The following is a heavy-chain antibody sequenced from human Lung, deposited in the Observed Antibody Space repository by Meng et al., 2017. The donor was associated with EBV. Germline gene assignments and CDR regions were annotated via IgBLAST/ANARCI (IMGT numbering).Heavy chain of an antibody. Sequence: VQLVQSGSELKKPGDSVKVSCQAAGYTFTSSSMNWVRHAPGQGLEWMGWININTGNPTYAQGFTGRFVFSLDTSVSTAYLLIDSLKADDTAVYYCARGNGWRFDYWGQGTLVTVSS. J-gene: IGHJ4*02. CDR1: GYTFTSSS. V-gene: IGHV7-4-1*01. D-gene: IGHD6-19*01. CDR3: ARGNGWRFDY. CDR2: ININTGNP.